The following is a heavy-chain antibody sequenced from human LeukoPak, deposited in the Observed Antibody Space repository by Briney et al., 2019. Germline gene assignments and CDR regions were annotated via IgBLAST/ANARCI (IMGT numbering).Heavy chain of an antibody. CDR2: INHSGST. Sequence: SETLSLTCAVSGGSLTNDDWWNWVRQPPGKGLEWIGEINHSGSTNYNPSLKSRVTISVDTSKNQFSLKLSSVTAADTAVYYCASDNRPAKYCSGGSCYSEADYWGQGTLVTVSS. D-gene: IGHD2-15*01. CDR1: GGSLTNDDW. V-gene: IGHV4-4*02. J-gene: IGHJ4*02. CDR3: ASDNRPAKYCSGGSCYSEADY.